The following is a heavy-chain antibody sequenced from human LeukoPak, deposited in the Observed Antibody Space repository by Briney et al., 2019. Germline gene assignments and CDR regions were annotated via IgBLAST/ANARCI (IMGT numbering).Heavy chain of an antibody. CDR2: ISSSGSTI. Sequence: GGSLRLSCAASGFTFSSYEMNWVRQAPGKGLEWVSYISSSGSTIYYADSVKGRFTISRDNSKNTVYLQMNSLRDEDTAVYYCAQEAAVAGLGYFQHWGQGTLVTVSS. V-gene: IGHV3-48*03. CDR3: AQEAAVAGLGYFQH. D-gene: IGHD6-19*01. CDR1: GFTFSSYE. J-gene: IGHJ1*01.